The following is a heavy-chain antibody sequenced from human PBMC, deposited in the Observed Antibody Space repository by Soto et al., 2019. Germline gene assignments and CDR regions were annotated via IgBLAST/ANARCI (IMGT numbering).Heavy chain of an antibody. CDR1: GFTFDNYA. V-gene: IGHV3-23*01. CDR2: MSNKGYAT. CDR3: AKDRVNSASLLEVYY. D-gene: IGHD1-26*01. Sequence: GGSLRLSCAASGFTFDNYAFNWVRQASGKGMEWVSTMSNKGYATYNTDSVKCLFTICRDNSENTRNLQMTSLRAEDTATFYCAKDRVNSASLLEVYYWGQGTLFTVSS. J-gene: IGHJ4*02.